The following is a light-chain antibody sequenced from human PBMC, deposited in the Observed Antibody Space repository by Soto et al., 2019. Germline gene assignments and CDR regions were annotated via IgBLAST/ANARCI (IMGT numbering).Light chain of an antibody. V-gene: IGKV1-12*01. J-gene: IGKJ4*01. CDR2: AES. Sequence: DIHMTQSAASVPASVGDTVTITCRAGQHISTYLAWYQQKPGEAPKILISAESSLGSGVPYRFSGSGSGTDFTLTISRLQPEDFATYYCQKANSFPFTCGGGTKVDIK. CDR1: QHISTY. CDR3: QKANSFPFT.